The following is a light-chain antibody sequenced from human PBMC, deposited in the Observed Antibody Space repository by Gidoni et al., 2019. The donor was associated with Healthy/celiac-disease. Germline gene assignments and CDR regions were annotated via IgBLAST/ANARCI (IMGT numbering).Light chain of an antibody. V-gene: IGKV1-39*01. Sequence: DIQMTQSPSSLSASVGDRVTITCRASQSISSYLNWYQQKPGNAPKLLIYAASSLQSGVPSRFSVSGSGTDFTLSISSLQPEYFATYYCQQSYSTPRTFGQGTKVEIK. CDR3: QQSYSTPRT. J-gene: IGKJ1*01. CDR2: AAS. CDR1: QSISSY.